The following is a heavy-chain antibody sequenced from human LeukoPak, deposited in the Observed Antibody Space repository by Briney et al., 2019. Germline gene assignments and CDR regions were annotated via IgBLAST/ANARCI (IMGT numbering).Heavy chain of an antibody. CDR3: AKSSYYYDSSGYLGY. CDR2: INSDGSST. V-gene: IGHV3-74*01. D-gene: IGHD3-22*01. J-gene: IGHJ4*02. Sequence: GGTLRLSCAASGFTFSWYWMYWVRQAPGKGLVWVSRINSDGSSTSYADSVKGRFTISRDNAKNTLYLQMNSLRAEDTAVYYCAKSSYYYDSSGYLGYWGQGTLVTVSS. CDR1: GFTFSWYW.